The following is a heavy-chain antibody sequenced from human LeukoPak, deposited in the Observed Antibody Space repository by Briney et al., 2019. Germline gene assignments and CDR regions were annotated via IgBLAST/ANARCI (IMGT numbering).Heavy chain of an antibody. V-gene: IGHV3-7*01. CDR3: ARDTAVVVGLDAFDI. Sequence: AGGSLRLSCAASGFIFSGYWMSWVRQAPGKGLEWVANIKQDGSEKYYVDSVKGRFTISRDDAKNSLYLQMNSLRAEDTAVYYCARDTAVVVGLDAFDIWGQGTMVTVSS. D-gene: IGHD2-15*01. CDR2: IKQDGSEK. CDR1: GFIFSGYW. J-gene: IGHJ3*02.